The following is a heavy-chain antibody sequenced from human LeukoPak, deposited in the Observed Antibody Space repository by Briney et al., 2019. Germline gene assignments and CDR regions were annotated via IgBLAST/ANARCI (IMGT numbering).Heavy chain of an antibody. D-gene: IGHD3-10*01. CDR2: TDPSGDST. Sequence: ASVKVSCKASGYTFSSYYIHWVRQVPGQGLEWMGVTDPSGDSTSYAQKFQGRVTMTRDTSTSTVYMELSSLKSEDTAVYYCARGRKWFGELLYLYYGMDVWGQGTTVTVSS. CDR3: ARGRKWFGELLYLYYGMDV. V-gene: IGHV1-46*01. J-gene: IGHJ6*02. CDR1: GYTFSSYY.